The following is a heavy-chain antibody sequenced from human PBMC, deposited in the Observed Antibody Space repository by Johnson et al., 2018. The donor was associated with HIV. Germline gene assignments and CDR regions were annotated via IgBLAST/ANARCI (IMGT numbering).Heavy chain of an antibody. D-gene: IGHD2-21*02. CDR2: FFGGAGT. J-gene: IGHJ3*02. CDR3: ARDRHCGGDCYTDDAFDI. Sequence: VQLVESGGGLVQPGGSLRLSCAASGFTVSSYYMTWVRQAPGKGLEWGAVFFGGAGTYYADSVKGRFTISRDTSKKTLYLQMDSLRDEDTAVYYCARDRHCGGDCYTDDAFDIWGQGTMVTVSS. V-gene: IGHV3-66*01. CDR1: GFTVSSYY.